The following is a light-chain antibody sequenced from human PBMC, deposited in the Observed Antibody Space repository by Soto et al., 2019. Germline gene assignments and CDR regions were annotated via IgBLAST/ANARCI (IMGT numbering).Light chain of an antibody. J-gene: IGKJ2*01. CDR2: GAF. V-gene: IGKV3-20*01. Sequence: ESVLTQSPGTLSLSPGERATLSCRASLTVSSRYLSWYQQKRGQAPRLLIHGAFIRATGIPDRFSGSRSGADFTHTISRLEPEDFAVYYCQQFDDSRPAFTFGQGTKLEI. CDR1: LTVSSRY. CDR3: QQFDDSRPAFT.